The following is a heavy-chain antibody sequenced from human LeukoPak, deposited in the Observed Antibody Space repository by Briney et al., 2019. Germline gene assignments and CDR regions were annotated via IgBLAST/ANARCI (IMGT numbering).Heavy chain of an antibody. CDR1: GGSISSYY. J-gene: IGHJ4*02. V-gene: IGHV4-59*12. Sequence: PSETLSLTCTVSGGSISSYYWSWIRQPPGKGLEWIGYIHYSGSTNYNPSLKSRVTISVDMSKNQFSLKLSSVTAADTAVYYCARGRGSSGYFDYWGQGTLVTVSS. CDR3: ARGRGSSGYFDY. CDR2: IHYSGST. D-gene: IGHD3-22*01.